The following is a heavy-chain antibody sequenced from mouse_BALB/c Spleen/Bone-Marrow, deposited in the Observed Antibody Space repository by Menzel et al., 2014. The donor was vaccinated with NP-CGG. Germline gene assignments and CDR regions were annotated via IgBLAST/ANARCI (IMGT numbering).Heavy chain of an antibody. CDR3: ATYYYGSSLFAY. CDR2: IDPANVNT. V-gene: IGHV14-3*02. CDR1: GFNIKNTY. J-gene: IGHJ3*01. D-gene: IGHD1-1*01. Sequence: VQLKESGAELVKPGASVKLSCTASGFNIKNTYIHWVKQRPEQGLEWIGRIDPANVNTKYDPKFQGKATITADISSNTAYLQLSSLTSEDTAVYYCATYYYGSSLFAYWGQGTLVTVSA.